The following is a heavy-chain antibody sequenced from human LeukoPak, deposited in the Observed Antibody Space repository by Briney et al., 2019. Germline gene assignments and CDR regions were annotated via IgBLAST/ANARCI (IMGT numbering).Heavy chain of an antibody. D-gene: IGHD3-16*01. CDR2: IYYSGST. J-gene: IGHJ4*02. CDR1: GGSISSGDYY. Sequence: TLSLTCTVSGGSISSGDYYWSWIRQPPGKGLEWIGYIYYSGSTYYNPSLKSRVTISVDTSKNQFSLKLSSVTAADTAVYYCARGKGEYYFDYWGQGTLVTVSS. V-gene: IGHV4-30-4*01. CDR3: ARGKGEYYFDY.